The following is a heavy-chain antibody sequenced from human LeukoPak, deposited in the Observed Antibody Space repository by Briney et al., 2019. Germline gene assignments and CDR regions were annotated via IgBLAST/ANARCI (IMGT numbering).Heavy chain of an antibody. V-gene: IGHV4-31*03. Sequence: SETLSHTCTVSGGSISTGGYYWTWIRQHPGKGLEWIGYIYNSGTTYYNPSLESRVTISGDTSKNQFSLKLNSVTAADTAVYYCARTAGWSYGFDYWGQGTLVTVSS. CDR3: ARTAGWSYGFDY. CDR2: IYNSGTT. D-gene: IGHD5-18*01. J-gene: IGHJ4*02. CDR1: GGSISTGGYY.